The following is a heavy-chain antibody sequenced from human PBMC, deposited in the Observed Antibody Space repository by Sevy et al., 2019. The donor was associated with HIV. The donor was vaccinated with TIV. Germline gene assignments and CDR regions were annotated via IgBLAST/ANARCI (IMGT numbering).Heavy chain of an antibody. CDR2: ISGSGGST. CDR3: AKVVTAMGSALYYYYGMDV. Sequence: GGSVRLSCAASGFTFSSYAMSWVRQAPGKGLEWVSAISGSGGSTYYADSVKGRFTISRDNSKNTLYLQMNSLRAEDTAVYYCAKVVTAMGSALYYYYGMDVWGQGTTVTVSS. D-gene: IGHD5-18*01. V-gene: IGHV3-23*01. CDR1: GFTFSSYA. J-gene: IGHJ6*02.